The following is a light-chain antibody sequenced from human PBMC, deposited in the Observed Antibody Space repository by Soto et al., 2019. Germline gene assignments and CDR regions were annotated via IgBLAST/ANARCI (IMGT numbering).Light chain of an antibody. V-gene: IGKV3D-20*02. Sequence: SPGKRAALAGRRINSVSSSYLAWYQQKPGQAHRLLIYDASNRATGIPARFSCSGSGTEFDLTLSTLEPDDFALPVYECPSSGASSTFRQGTKVDIK. CDR3: ECPSSGASST. J-gene: IGKJ1*01. CDR1: NSVSSSY. CDR2: DAS.